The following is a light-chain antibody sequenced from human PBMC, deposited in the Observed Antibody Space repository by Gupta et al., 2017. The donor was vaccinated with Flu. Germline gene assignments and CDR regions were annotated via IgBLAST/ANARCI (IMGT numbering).Light chain of an antibody. J-gene: IGKJ2*01. V-gene: IGKV3-15*01. CDR2: GAS. Sequence: RTPLSCSASQSVTTNVAWYQQKPAQAPRLLMYGASTRATCIPARFCGSGSGTEFTLTISSLQSEDFAVYYCQQYNSWPPAFTFGQGTKLEIK. CDR1: QSVTTN. CDR3: QQYNSWPPAFT.